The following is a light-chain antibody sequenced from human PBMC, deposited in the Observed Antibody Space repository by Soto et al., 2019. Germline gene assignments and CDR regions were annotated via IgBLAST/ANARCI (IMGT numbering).Light chain of an antibody. J-gene: IGLJ3*02. V-gene: IGLV2-23*01. Sequence: QAVVTQPASVSGSPGQSITISCTGTSSDVGNYKFVSWYQQHPGKAPKLMIYEGSKRPSGVSYRFSGSKSGNTASLTISGLQAEDEADYYCCSYAGSTTWVFGGGTKLTVL. CDR3: CSYAGSTTWV. CDR2: EGS. CDR1: SSDVGNYKF.